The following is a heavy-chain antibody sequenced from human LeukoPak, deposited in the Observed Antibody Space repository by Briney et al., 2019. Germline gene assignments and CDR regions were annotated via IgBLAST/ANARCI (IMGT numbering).Heavy chain of an antibody. CDR3: AKGTLWSGYYYFDY. CDR1: GFTFSSYA. V-gene: IGHV3-23*01. J-gene: IGHJ4*02. D-gene: IGHD3-3*01. CDR2: IVGSGGST. Sequence: GGSLRLSCAASGFTFSSYAMSWVRQAPGKGLEWVSGIVGSGGSTYSADSVKGRFTISRDNSKNTLYLQMSSLRAEDTAVYYCAKGTLWSGYYYFDYWGQGTLVTASS.